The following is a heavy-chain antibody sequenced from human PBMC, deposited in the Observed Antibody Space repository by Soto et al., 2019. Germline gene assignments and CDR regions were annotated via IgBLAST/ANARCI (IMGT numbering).Heavy chain of an antibody. CDR2: ISSSGSTI. CDR1: GFTFSDYY. Sequence: TGGSLRLSCAASGFTFSDYYMSWIRQAPGKGLEWVSYISSSGSTIYYADSVKGRFTISRDNARNSLYLQMNSLRAEDTAVYYCARDPWNNWNFAPGAFDIWGQGTMVTVSS. CDR3: ARDPWNNWNFAPGAFDI. D-gene: IGHD1-7*01. J-gene: IGHJ3*02. V-gene: IGHV3-11*01.